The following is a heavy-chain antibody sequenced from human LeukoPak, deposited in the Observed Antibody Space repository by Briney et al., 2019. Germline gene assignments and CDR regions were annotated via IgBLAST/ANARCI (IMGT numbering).Heavy chain of an antibody. CDR3: ARPTTVTDYDACDI. V-gene: IGHV1-2*02. J-gene: IGHJ3*02. CDR2: INPNSGGT. Sequence: GESLKISCKGSGYSFTSYWIGWVRQAPGQGLEWMGCINPNSGGTNYAQKFQARVTMTRDTSISTAYMELSSLRSDDTAVYYCARPTTVTDYDACDIWGQGTMVTVSS. CDR1: GYSFTSYW. D-gene: IGHD4-17*01.